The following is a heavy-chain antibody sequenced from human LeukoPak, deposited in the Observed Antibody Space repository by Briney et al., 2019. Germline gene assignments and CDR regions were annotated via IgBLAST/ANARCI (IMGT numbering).Heavy chain of an antibody. D-gene: IGHD5-18*01. J-gene: IGHJ4*02. CDR1: GFTFSSYA. V-gene: IGHV3-23*01. Sequence: PGGSLRLSCAASGFTFSSYAMSWVRQAPGKGLEWVSAISGSGGSTYYADSVKGRFTISRDNSKNTLYLQMNSLRAEDTAVYYCAKEATEFHTAMVYGTPCFDYWGQGTLVTVSS. CDR2: ISGSGGST. CDR3: AKEATEFHTAMVYGTPCFDY.